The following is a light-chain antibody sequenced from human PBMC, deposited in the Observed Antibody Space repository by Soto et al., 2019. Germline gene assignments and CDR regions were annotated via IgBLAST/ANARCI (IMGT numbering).Light chain of an antibody. CDR2: HSS. CDR1: QSVFNS. V-gene: IGKV3-15*01. Sequence: VLTQSPGTLSLSQEERATLSCRTSQSVFNSLAWYQHKPGQAPRLLIYHSSTRATGIPGRFSGSGSGTEFTLTISSVQSEDLAVYYCQQYNDWPQTFGQGTKVDIK. CDR3: QQYNDWPQT. J-gene: IGKJ1*01.